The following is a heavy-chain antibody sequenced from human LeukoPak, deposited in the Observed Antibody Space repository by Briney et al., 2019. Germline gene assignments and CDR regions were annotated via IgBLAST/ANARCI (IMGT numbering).Heavy chain of an antibody. J-gene: IGHJ4*02. CDR1: GYTFTSYA. D-gene: IGHD6-13*01. Sequence: ASVKVSCKASGYTFTSYAMHWVRQAPGQRLEWMGWINAGNGNTKYSQKFQGRVTITRDTSASTAYMELSSLRSEDTAAYYCARDLAKQQLVWDYWGQGTLVTVSS. CDR2: INAGNGNT. V-gene: IGHV1-3*01. CDR3: ARDLAKQQLVWDY.